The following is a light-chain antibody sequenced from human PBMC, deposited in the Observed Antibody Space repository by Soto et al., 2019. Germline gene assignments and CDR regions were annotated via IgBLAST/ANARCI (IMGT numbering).Light chain of an antibody. CDR2: AAS. CDR3: QKYSSVIT. Sequence: DIQMTQSPSSLSASVGDRVTITCRASQGISNFLAGYQQNPGKVPKLLISAASTLQSGVPSRFSGSGAGTDFTLTITSLQPEDVATYYCQKYSSVITFGQGTRLEIK. J-gene: IGKJ5*01. V-gene: IGKV1-27*01. CDR1: QGISNF.